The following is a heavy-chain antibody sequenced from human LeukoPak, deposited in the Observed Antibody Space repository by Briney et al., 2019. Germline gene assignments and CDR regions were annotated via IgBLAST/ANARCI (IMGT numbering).Heavy chain of an antibody. V-gene: IGHV3-21*01. CDR3: ARVSSSSSTYMDV. Sequence: PGGSLRLSCAASGFTFSSYAMSWVRQAPGKGLEWVSSISSSSSYIYYADSVKGRFTISRDNAKNSLYLQMNSLRAEDTAVYYCARVSSSSSTYMDVWGKGTTVTVSS. J-gene: IGHJ6*03. D-gene: IGHD6-13*01. CDR2: ISSSSSYI. CDR1: GFTFSSYA.